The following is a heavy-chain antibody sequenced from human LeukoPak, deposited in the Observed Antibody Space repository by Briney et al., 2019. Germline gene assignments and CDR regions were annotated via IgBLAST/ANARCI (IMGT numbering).Heavy chain of an antibody. CDR3: ARITMNLYYFDY. D-gene: IGHD3-22*01. Sequence: SETLSLTCTVSGGSISSGDYYWSWIRQPPGKGLEWIGYIYYSGSTYYNPSPKSRVTISVDTSKNQFSLKLSSVTAADTAVYYCARITMNLYYFDYWGQGTLVTVSS. V-gene: IGHV4-30-4*01. J-gene: IGHJ4*02. CDR2: IYYSGST. CDR1: GGSISSGDYY.